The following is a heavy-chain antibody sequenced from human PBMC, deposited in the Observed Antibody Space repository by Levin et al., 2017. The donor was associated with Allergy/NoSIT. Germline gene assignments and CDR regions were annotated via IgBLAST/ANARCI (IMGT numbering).Heavy chain of an antibody. CDR1: GFTFDDYA. Sequence: SLKISCAASGFTFDDYAMHWVRQAPGKGLEWVSGISWNSGSIGYADSVKGRFTISRDNAKNSLYLQMNSLRAEDTALYYCAKDIGGDYDYWGQGTLVTVSS. CDR3: AKDIGGDYDY. V-gene: IGHV3-9*01. D-gene: IGHD4-17*01. J-gene: IGHJ4*02. CDR2: ISWNSGSI.